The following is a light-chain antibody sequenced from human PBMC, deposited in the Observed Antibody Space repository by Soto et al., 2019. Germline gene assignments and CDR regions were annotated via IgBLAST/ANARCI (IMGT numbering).Light chain of an antibody. V-gene: IGKV3-11*01. CDR2: DSS. CDR1: ENVNTY. CDR3: QKRDDWPRT. J-gene: IGKJ4*01. Sequence: ETVLTQSPATLSLSPGERATLSCRASENVNTYLAWFQQKSGQAPRLLIYDSSHRATGPPDRFSGSGSGTDFTLTICRVAPEDFATSYRQKRDDWPRTFCGG.